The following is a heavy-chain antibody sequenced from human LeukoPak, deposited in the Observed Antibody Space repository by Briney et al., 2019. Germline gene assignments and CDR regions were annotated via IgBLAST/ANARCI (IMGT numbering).Heavy chain of an antibody. CDR1: GFTVSSNY. V-gene: IGHV3-66*01. D-gene: IGHD6-19*01. CDR2: IYSGGST. Sequence: GGSLRLSCAASGFTVSSNYMSWVRQAPGKGLEWVSVIYSGGSTYYADSVKGRFTISRDNSKNSLYLQMNSLRAEDTAAYYCARVLSGWAPLFDYWGQGTLVTVSS. CDR3: ARVLSGWAPLFDY. J-gene: IGHJ4*02.